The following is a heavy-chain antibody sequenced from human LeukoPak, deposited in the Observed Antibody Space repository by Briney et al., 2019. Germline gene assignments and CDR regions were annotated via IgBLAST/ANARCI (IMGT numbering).Heavy chain of an antibody. D-gene: IGHD5-12*01. CDR2: ISGSGGST. Sequence: GGSLRLSCAASGFTFSTYAMTWVRQAPGKGLEWVSTISGSGGSTYYADSVKGRFTISRDNSRNKLYLQMNSLRAGDTAVYYCAKDFGYSGYGYFDYWGQGTLVTVSS. J-gene: IGHJ4*02. V-gene: IGHV3-23*01. CDR3: AKDFGYSGYGYFDY. CDR1: GFTFSTYA.